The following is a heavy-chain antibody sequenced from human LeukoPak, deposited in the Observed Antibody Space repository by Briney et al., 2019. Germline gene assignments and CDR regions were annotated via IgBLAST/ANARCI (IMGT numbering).Heavy chain of an antibody. D-gene: IGHD3-10*01. CDR2: ISYDGSNK. V-gene: IGHV3-30*04. Sequence: GGSLRLSCAASGFTFSSYAMHWVRQAPGKGLEWVAVISYDGSNKYYADSVKGRFTISRDNAKNSLYLQMNSLRAEDTAVHYCARGFGDQYNWFDPWGQGTLVTVSS. CDR3: ARGFGDQYNWFDP. CDR1: GFTFSSYA. J-gene: IGHJ5*02.